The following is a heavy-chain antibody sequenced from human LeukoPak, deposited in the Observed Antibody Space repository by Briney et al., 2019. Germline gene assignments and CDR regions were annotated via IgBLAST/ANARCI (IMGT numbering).Heavy chain of an antibody. D-gene: IGHD1-1*01. CDR2: IRSKAYGETA. V-gene: IGHV3-49*03. J-gene: IGHJ4*02. CDR1: GFTSGDYA. Sequence: SGGSLRLSCTASGFTSGDYAMSWIRQAPGKGLEWVGFIRSKAYGETADYAASVKGRFTISRDDSKAIAYLQMNSLKTEDTAVYHCTRDRGAYNLYDYWGQGTLATVSS. CDR3: TRDRGAYNLYDY.